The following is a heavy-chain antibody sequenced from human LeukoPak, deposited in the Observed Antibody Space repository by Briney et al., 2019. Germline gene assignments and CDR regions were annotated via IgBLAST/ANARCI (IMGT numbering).Heavy chain of an antibody. Sequence: GGSLTLSCAASGFTFSNYAWSWVRQAPEKGLEWVSAIICSGGSKYYADSVKRLITISRDNSKKALSLQMICLRAEDTAVYYCAKDFTLIVVIMLKYFDLWGGGTLVTVS. J-gene: IGHJ2*01. CDR1: GFTFSNYA. CDR2: IICSGGSK. V-gene: IGHV3-23*01. D-gene: IGHD3-22*01. CDR3: AKDFTLIVVIMLKYFDL.